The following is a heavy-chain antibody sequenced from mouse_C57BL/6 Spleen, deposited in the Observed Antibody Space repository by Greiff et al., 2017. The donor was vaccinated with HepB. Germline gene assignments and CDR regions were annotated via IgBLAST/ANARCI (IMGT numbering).Heavy chain of an antibody. V-gene: IGHV5-9-1*02. CDR3: TREEYGSSYVFSPIDY. CDR1: GFTFSSYA. CDR2: ISSGGDYI. Sequence: EVLLVESGEGLVKPGGSLKLSCAASGFTFSSYAMSWVRQTPEKRLEWVAYISSGGDYIYYADTVKGRFTISRDNARNTLYLQMSSLKSEDTAMYYCTREEYGSSYVFSPIDYWGQGTTLTVSS. J-gene: IGHJ2*01. D-gene: IGHD1-1*01.